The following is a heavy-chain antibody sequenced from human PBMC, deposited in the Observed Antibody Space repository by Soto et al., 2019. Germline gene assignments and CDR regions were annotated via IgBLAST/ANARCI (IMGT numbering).Heavy chain of an antibody. J-gene: IGHJ4*02. V-gene: IGHV3-9*01. CDR2: ISWHSGGI. D-gene: IGHD4-4*01. Sequence: EVQLVESGGGLVQPGRSLRLSCAASGFTFDDYAMHWVRQPPGKGLEWVSGISWHSGGIDYADSVKGRFTISRDNAKNSLYLQMNSLRAEDTALYYCAKTSTTITTPPYFFDHWGQGTLVTVSS. CDR3: AKTSTTITTPPYFFDH. CDR1: GFTFDDYA.